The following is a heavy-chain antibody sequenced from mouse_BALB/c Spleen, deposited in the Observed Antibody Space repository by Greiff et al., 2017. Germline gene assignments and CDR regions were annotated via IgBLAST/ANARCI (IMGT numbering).Heavy chain of an antibody. CDR1: GFTFSSYG. CDR3: ARHDGNHEGLDD. Sequence: EVHLVESGGDLVKPGGSLKLSCAASGFTFSSYGMSWVRQTPDKRLEWVATISSGGSYTYYPDSVKGRFTISRDNAKNTLYLQMSSLKSEDTAMYYCARHDGNHEGLDDWGQGTTLTGSS. J-gene: IGHJ2*01. V-gene: IGHV5-6*01. CDR2: ISSGGSYT. D-gene: IGHD2-1*01.